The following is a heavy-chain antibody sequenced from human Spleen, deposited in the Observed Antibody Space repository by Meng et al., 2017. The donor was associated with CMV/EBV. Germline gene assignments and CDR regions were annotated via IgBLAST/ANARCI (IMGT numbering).Heavy chain of an antibody. D-gene: IGHD6-6*01. V-gene: IGHV3-48*03. J-gene: IGHJ4*02. Sequence: GGSLRLSCAASEFTFSSYGMNWVRQAPGKGLEWVSYISSGGTTIYYADSVKGRFTISRDNAKNSLYLQMHSLRAEDTAVYYCARDAYDSSSYFDYWGQGTLVTVSS. CDR1: EFTFSSYG. CDR3: ARDAYDSSSYFDY. CDR2: ISSGGTTI.